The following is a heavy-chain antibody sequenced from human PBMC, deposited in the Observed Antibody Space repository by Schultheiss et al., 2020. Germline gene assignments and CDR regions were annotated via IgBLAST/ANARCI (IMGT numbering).Heavy chain of an antibody. CDR2: INHSGST. D-gene: IGHD4/OR15-4a*01. CDR3: ARVGAPEDY. J-gene: IGHJ4*02. V-gene: IGHV4-34*01. Sequence: SETLSLTCAVYGGSFSGYYWSWIRQPPGKGLEWIGEINHSGSTNYNPSLTSRVTISVDTSKNQFSLKLSSVTAADTAVYYCARVGAPEDYWGQGTLVTVSS. CDR1: GGSFSGYY.